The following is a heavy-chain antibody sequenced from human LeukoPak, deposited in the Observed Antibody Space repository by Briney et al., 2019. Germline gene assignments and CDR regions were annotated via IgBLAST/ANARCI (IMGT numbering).Heavy chain of an antibody. CDR1: GYTFTSHT. D-gene: IGHD1-26*01. CDR3: ATISGSYYIA. V-gene: IGHV7-4-1*02. J-gene: IGHJ5*02. Sequence: ASVKVSCKASGYTFTSHTMNWARQAPGQGLEWMGWINTNTGNPMYGRGFTGRFVFSLDTSVSTAYLRISSLQADDTAVYYCATISGSYYIAWGQGTLVTVSS. CDR2: INTNTGNP.